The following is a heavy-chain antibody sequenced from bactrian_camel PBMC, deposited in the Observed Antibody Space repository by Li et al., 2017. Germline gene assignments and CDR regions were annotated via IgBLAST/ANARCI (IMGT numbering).Heavy chain of an antibody. J-gene: IGHJ4*01. V-gene: IGHV3S55*01. CDR1: GVTFRRYC. CDR3: AKPGGGTWFWEIHY. Sequence: VQLVESGGGSVQAGGSLRLYCAVSGVTFRRYCMAWFRQSPGKEREGIAIIRRDDYTTYEDSVKGRCTISRDNAKSTMYLQLNRLKTEDKAVYYSAKPGGGTWFWEIHYWGQWTQVTVS. D-gene: IGHD1*01. CDR2: IRRDDYT.